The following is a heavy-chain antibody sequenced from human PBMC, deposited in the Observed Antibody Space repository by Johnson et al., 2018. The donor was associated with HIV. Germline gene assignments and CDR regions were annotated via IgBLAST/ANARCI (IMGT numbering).Heavy chain of an antibody. V-gene: IGHV3-11*04. CDR2: ISSRATTI. CDR1: GFTFSDYY. J-gene: IGHJ3*02. CDR3: ARFPPGGNYYFDI. Sequence: VQLVESGGVLVQPGGSLRLYCAASGFTFSDYYMSWIRQAPGKGLEWVSYISSRATTIYYADSVKGRFTISRDNAKNSLYLQMNSLRAEDTAVYYCARFPPGGNYYFDIWGQGTMVTVSS. D-gene: IGHD1-26*01.